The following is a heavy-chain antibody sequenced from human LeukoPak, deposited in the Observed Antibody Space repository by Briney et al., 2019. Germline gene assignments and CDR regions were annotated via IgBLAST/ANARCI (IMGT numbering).Heavy chain of an antibody. Sequence: PGRSLRLSCAASGFTFSSYAMHCVRQAPGKGLEWVAVISYDGSNEYYADSVKGRFTISRDNSKNTLYLQMNSLRAEDTAVYYCARDRPHFDYWGQGTLVTVSS. J-gene: IGHJ4*02. CDR1: GFTFSSYA. V-gene: IGHV3-30-3*01. CDR3: ARDRPHFDY. D-gene: IGHD6-6*01. CDR2: ISYDGSNE.